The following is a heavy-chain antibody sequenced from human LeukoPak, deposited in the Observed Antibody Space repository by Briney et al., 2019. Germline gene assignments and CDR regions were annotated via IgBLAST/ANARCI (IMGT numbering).Heavy chain of an antibody. V-gene: IGHV3-7*01. CDR1: GFTFSSYW. D-gene: IGHD3-22*01. CDR2: INQDGSQK. J-gene: IGHJ3*02. Sequence: QPGGSLRLSCAVSGFTFSSYWMSWVRQAPGKGLEWVANINQDGSQKYYVGAVKGRFAISRDNAKNSLFLQMNSLRAEDTAVYYCTREVVRNSNDIWGQGTMVTVSS. CDR3: TREVVRNSNDI.